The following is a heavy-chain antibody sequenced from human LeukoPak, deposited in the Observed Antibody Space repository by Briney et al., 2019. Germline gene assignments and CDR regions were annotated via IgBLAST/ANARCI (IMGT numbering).Heavy chain of an antibody. CDR1: GGSVSSGSYY. CDR3: AREELGIRLMHY. J-gene: IGHJ4*02. D-gene: IGHD7-27*01. CDR2: IYYSGST. V-gene: IGHV4-61*01. Sequence: SVTLSLTCTVSGGSVSSGSYYWSWIRQPPGKGLEWIGYIYYSGSTNYNPSLKSRVTISVDTSKNQFSLKLSSVTAADTAVYYCAREELGIRLMHYWGQGTLVTVSS.